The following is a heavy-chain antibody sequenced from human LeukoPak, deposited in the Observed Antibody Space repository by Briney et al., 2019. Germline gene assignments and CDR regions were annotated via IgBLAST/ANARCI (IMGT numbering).Heavy chain of an antibody. V-gene: IGHV3-30*02. J-gene: IGHJ4*02. CDR1: ASTFSNSG. Sequence: GGSLRLSCAASASTFSNSGMHWVRQAPGKGLEWVAFIRYDGNNKNYADSVKGRFTISRDNSKNTLYLQMNSLRAEDTAVYYCAKGSRPGYSSSWYGDNFDYWGQGTLVIVSS. CDR3: AKGSRPGYSSSWYGDNFDY. CDR2: IRYDGNNK. D-gene: IGHD6-13*01.